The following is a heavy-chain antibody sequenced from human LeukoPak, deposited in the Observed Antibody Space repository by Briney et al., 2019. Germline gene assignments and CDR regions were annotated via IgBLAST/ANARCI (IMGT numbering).Heavy chain of an antibody. Sequence: VKVSCKASGGTFSSYAISWVRQAPGQGLEWMGRIIPILGIANYAQKFQGRVTITADKSTSTAYMELSSLRSEDTAVYYCARVLVPAAPLYGMDVWGQGTTVTVSS. CDR2: IIPILGIA. V-gene: IGHV1-69*10. CDR1: GGTFSSYA. CDR3: ARVLVPAAPLYGMDV. D-gene: IGHD2-2*01. J-gene: IGHJ6*02.